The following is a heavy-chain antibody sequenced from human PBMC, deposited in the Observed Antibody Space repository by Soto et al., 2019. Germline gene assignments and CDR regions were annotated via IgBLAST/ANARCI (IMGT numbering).Heavy chain of an antibody. V-gene: IGHV3-21*01. D-gene: IGHD3-3*01. Sequence: GRSLRLSCAASGFTFISYSMNWVRQAPGKGLEWVSSISSSSSYIYYADSVKGRFTISRDNAKNSLYLQMNSLRAEDTAVYYCARGRITIFGVVAFFDYWGQGTLVTVSS. CDR3: ARGRITIFGVVAFFDY. J-gene: IGHJ4*02. CDR1: GFTFISYS. CDR2: ISSSSSYI.